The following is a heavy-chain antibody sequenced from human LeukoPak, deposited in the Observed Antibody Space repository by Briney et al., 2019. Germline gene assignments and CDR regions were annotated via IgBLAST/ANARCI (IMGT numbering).Heavy chain of an antibody. CDR3: ARWNSGWFDY. Sequence: SSETLSLTCTVSGGSISSYYWSWIRQPPGKGLEWIGYIYYSGSTNYNPSLKSRVTISVDTSKKQFSLKLRSVTAADTAVYYCARWNSGWFDYWGQGTLVTVSS. CDR1: GGSISSYY. V-gene: IGHV4-59*01. CDR2: IYYSGST. J-gene: IGHJ4*02. D-gene: IGHD6-19*01.